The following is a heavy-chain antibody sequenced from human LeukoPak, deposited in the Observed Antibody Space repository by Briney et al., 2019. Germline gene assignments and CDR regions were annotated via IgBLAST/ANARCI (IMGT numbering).Heavy chain of an antibody. J-gene: IGHJ6*02. CDR2: INHSGST. D-gene: IGHD5-18*01. CDR1: GGSFSGCY. CDR3: ARARGYSYGGNYYYYYGMDV. Sequence: SETLSLTCAVYGGSFSGCYWSWIRQPPGKGLEWIGEINHSGSTNYNPSLKSRVTISVDTSKNQFSLKLSSVTAADTAVYYCARARGYSYGGNYYYYYGMDVWGQGTTVTVSS. V-gene: IGHV4-34*01.